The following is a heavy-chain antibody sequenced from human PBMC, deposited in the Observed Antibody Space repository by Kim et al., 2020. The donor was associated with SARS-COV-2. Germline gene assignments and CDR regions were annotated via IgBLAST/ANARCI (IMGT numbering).Heavy chain of an antibody. Sequence: GGSLRLSCAASGFTFSSYSMNWVRQAPGKGLEWVSSISSSSSYIYYADSVKGRFTISRDNAKNSLYLQMNSLRAEDTAVYYCARDSGSSWSWGGYYYYGMDVWGQGTTVTVSS. D-gene: IGHD6-13*01. J-gene: IGHJ6*02. CDR2: ISSSSSYI. CDR3: ARDSGSSWSWGGYYYYGMDV. V-gene: IGHV3-21*01. CDR1: GFTFSSYS.